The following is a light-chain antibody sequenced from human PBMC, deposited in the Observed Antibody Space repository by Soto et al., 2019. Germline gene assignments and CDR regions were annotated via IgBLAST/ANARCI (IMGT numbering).Light chain of an antibody. Sequence: EIVMTQSPATLSVSPGEGATLSCRASQSVSSKLAWYQQKPGQAPRLLIYGASTRATGIPARFSGSVSGTEFTLIISSLQSEDAAVYYGQQYNSWLWTFGQGTKVEI. CDR2: GAS. CDR3: QQYNSWLWT. CDR1: QSVSSK. V-gene: IGKV3-15*01. J-gene: IGKJ1*01.